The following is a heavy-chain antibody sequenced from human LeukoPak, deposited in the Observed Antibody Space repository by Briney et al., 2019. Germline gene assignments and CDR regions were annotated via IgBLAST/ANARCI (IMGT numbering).Heavy chain of an antibody. V-gene: IGHV4-30-2*01. CDR1: GGSISSGGYY. Sequence: SETLSLTCTVSGGSISSGGYYWSWIRQHPGKGLEWIGYIYHSGSTYYNPSLKSRVTISVDRSKNQFSLKLSSVTAADTAVYYCARVVVGATSWFDPWGQGTLVTVSS. J-gene: IGHJ5*02. D-gene: IGHD1-26*01. CDR2: IYHSGST. CDR3: ARVVVGATSWFDP.